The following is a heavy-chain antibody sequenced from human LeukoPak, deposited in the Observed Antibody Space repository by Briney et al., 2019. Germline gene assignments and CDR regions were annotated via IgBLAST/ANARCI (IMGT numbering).Heavy chain of an antibody. CDR3: TRVRGSSSAEVDY. D-gene: IGHD6-6*01. J-gene: IGHJ4*02. CDR2: IRSKAYGGTT. V-gene: IGHV3-49*04. CDR1: GFTFGDYA. Sequence: PGGSLRLSCTASGFTFGDYAMSWVRQAPGKGLEWVGFIRSKAYGGTTEYAASVKGRFTISRDDSKSIAYLQMNSLKTEDTAVYYCTRVRGSSSAEVDYWGQGTLVTVSS.